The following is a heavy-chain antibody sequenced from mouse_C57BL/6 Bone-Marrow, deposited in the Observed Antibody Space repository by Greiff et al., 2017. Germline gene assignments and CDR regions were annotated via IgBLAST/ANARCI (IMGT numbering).Heavy chain of an antibody. Sequence: QVQLKQPGAELVKPGASVKMSCKASGYTFTSYWITWVKQRPGQGLEWIGDIYPGSGSTNYNEKFKSKATLTVDTSSSTTYMQLSSLTSEDAAVYYCARPCYGNCWYFDVWGTGTTVTVPS. D-gene: IGHD2-10*01. J-gene: IGHJ1*03. V-gene: IGHV1-55*01. CDR3: ARPCYGNCWYFDV. CDR2: IYPGSGST. CDR1: GYTFTSYW.